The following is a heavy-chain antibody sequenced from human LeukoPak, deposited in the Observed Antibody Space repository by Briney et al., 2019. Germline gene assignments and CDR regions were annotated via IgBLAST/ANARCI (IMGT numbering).Heavy chain of an antibody. V-gene: IGHV3-15*01. CDR1: GFTFSNAW. CDR2: IKSKTDGGTR. J-gene: IGHJ6*03. CDR3: TTDLTYYYYYYMEV. Sequence: GGSLRLSCAASGFTFSNAWMNWVRQAPGKGLEWVGRIKSKTDGGTRDYAAPVKGRFSISRDDSENTLYLQMNSLETEDTAVHYCTTDLTYYYYYYMEVWGKGTTVTISS.